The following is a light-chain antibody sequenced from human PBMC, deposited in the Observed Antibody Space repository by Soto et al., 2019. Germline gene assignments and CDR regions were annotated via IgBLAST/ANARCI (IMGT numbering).Light chain of an antibody. CDR1: SSNIGTVYD. CDR3: QSYDSSLSAYV. V-gene: IGLV1-40*01. CDR2: DNS. J-gene: IGLJ1*01. Sequence: QSVLTQPPSVSGAPGQRVTISCTGSSSNIGTVYDVHWYQQLPGTAPKLLIYDNSHRPSGVPDRFSGSKSGTSASLAITGLQADDEADYYCQSYDSSLSAYVFGTGTKVTVL.